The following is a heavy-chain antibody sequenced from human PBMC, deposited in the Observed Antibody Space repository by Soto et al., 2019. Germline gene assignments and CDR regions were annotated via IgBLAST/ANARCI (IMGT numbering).Heavy chain of an antibody. Sequence: TSETLSPTCTVSGGSISSYYWSWIRQPPGKGLEWIGYIYYSGSTNYNPSLKSRVTISVDTSKNQFSLKLSSVTAADTAVYYCARRYGASFDYWGQGTLVTVSS. D-gene: IGHD4-17*01. CDR3: ARRYGASFDY. CDR2: IYYSGST. J-gene: IGHJ4*02. V-gene: IGHV4-59*01. CDR1: GGSISSYY.